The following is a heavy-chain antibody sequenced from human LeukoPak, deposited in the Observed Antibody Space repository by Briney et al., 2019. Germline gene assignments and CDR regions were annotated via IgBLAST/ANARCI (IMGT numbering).Heavy chain of an antibody. J-gene: IGHJ5*02. D-gene: IGHD5-12*01. V-gene: IGHV1-8*01. Sequence: ASVKVSCKASGYTFTSYDINWVRQATGQGLEWMGWMNPNSGNTGYAQKFQGRVTMTRNTSISTAYMGLSSLRSEDTAVYYCARGTPSRGYSGYDQPNNWFDPWGQGTLVTVSS. CDR3: ARGTPSRGYSGYDQPNNWFDP. CDR2: MNPNSGNT. CDR1: GYTFTSYD.